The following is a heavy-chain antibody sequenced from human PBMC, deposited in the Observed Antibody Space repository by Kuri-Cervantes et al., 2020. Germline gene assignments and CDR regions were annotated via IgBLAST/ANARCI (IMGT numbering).Heavy chain of an antibody. Sequence: GESLKISCAASGFTFSNAWMSWVRQAPGKGLEWVANIKQDGSEKYYVDSVKGRFTISRDNAKNSLYLQMNSLRAEDTAVYYCARDSGWYGRDWFDPGAREPWSPSPQ. CDR3: ARDSGWYGRDWFDP. V-gene: IGHV3-7*01. D-gene: IGHD6-19*01. CDR1: GFTFSNAW. J-gene: IGHJ5*02. CDR2: IKQDGSEK.